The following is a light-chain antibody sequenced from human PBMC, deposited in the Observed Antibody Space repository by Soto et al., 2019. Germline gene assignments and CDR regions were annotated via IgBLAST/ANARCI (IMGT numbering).Light chain of an antibody. CDR1: QSVSSSY. CDR2: GAS. CDR3: LQHGSSPLWT. V-gene: IGKV3-20*01. J-gene: IGKJ1*01. Sequence: EIVLTQSPGTLSLSPGERATLSCRASQSVSSSYLAWYQQKPGQAPRLLIYGASSRATGIPVRFSGSGSGTDFTLTISILEPEDFAVYYCLQHGSSPLWTFGHGTNVEIK.